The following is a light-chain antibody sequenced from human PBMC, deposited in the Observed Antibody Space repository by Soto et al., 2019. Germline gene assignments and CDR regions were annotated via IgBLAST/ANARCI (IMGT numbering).Light chain of an antibody. J-gene: IGKJ2*01. V-gene: IGKV1-6*01. CDR1: QDIRND. CDR3: LQDYNRPYT. Sequence: AIQMTQSPSSLSASVGDRVTITCRASQDIRNDLGWYQQRPGKPPKVLIYAASNLQSGVPPRFSGSGSGTYFTLTISSLQPEDFATYYCLQDYNRPYTFGQGTKLEF. CDR2: AAS.